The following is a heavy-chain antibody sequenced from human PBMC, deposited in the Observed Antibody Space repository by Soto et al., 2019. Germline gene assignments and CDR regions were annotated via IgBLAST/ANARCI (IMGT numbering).Heavy chain of an antibody. CDR3: AAGFSSFSPVSDY. CDR1: GFTFTSSA. Sequence: SVKVSCKASGFTFTSSAVQWVRQARGQRLEWIGWIVVGSGNTNYAQKFQERVTITRDMSTSTAYMELSSLRSEDTAVYYCAAGFSSFSPVSDYWGQGTLVTVSS. J-gene: IGHJ4*02. D-gene: IGHD6-13*01. CDR2: IVVGSGNT. V-gene: IGHV1-58*01.